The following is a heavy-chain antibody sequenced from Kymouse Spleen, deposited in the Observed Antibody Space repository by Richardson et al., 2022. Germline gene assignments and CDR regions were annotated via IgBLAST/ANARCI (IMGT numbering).Heavy chain of an antibody. V-gene: IGHV4-39*01. CDR2: IYYSGST. CDR1: GGSISSSSYY. CDR3: ARQNDFWSGYYTALGYYYGMDV. Sequence: QLQLQESGPGLVKPSETLSLTCTVSGGSISSSSYYWGWIRQPPGKGLEWIGSIYYSGSTYYNPSLKSRVTISVDTSKNQFSLKLSSVTAADTAVYYCARQNDFWSGYYTALGYYYGMDVWGQGTTVTVSS. J-gene: IGHJ6*02. D-gene: IGHD3-3*01.